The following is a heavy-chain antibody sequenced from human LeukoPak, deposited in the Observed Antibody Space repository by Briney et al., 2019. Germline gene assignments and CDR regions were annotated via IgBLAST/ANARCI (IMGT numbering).Heavy chain of an antibody. CDR3: ARDGDYALGY. Sequence: SETLSLTCTVSGYSISSGYYWGWIRQPPGKGLEWIGSIYHSGSTYYNPSLKSRVTISVDTSKNQFSLKLSSVTAADTAVYYCARDGDYALGYWGQGTLVTVSS. D-gene: IGHD2-2*01. CDR1: GYSISSGYY. V-gene: IGHV4-38-2*02. J-gene: IGHJ4*02. CDR2: IYHSGST.